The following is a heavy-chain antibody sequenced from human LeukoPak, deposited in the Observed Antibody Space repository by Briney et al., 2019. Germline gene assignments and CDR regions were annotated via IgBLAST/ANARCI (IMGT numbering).Heavy chain of an antibody. CDR3: ATDISSGRVGWNRAFDI. Sequence: GASVKVSCKVSGYTLTELSMHWVRQAPGKGLEWMGGFDPGDGETIYAQKFQGRVTMTEDTSTDTAYMELSSLRSEDTAVYYCATDISSGRVGWNRAFDIWGQGTMVTASS. CDR2: FDPGDGET. CDR1: GYTLTELS. J-gene: IGHJ3*02. V-gene: IGHV1-24*01. D-gene: IGHD1-1*01.